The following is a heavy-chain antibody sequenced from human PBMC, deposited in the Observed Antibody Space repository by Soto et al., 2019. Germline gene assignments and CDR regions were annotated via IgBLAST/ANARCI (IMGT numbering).Heavy chain of an antibody. V-gene: IGHV1-18*01. CDR3: ARVVPGAEAWFGP. CDR2: ISLYSDGT. CDR1: GYTFSNYG. D-gene: IGHD2-2*01. J-gene: IGHJ5*02. Sequence: WASVKVSCKTSGYTFSNYGITWVRQAPGQPLEWLGWISLYSDGTNYAQKFQGRVSMTTDTSTTTAYMELRSLRSDDTAVYYRARVVPGAEAWFGPWGQGTLVAASS.